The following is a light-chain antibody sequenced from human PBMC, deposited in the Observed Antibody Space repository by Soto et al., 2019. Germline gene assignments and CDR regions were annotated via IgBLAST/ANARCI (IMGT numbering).Light chain of an antibody. CDR1: QSVRDN. J-gene: IGKJ2*01. V-gene: IGKV3-15*01. CDR2: GAS. Sequence: EIVMTHSPATLFVSPGERATLSCRASQSVRDNLAWYQQKPDQAPRLLIYGASTRATGIPARFSGSGSGTEFTLTINSLQSEDFALYFCQQSNNWPYTFGQGTKLEIK. CDR3: QQSNNWPYT.